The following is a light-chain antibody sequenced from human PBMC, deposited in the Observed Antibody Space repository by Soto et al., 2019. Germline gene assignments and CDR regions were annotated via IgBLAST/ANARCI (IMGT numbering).Light chain of an antibody. CDR2: RDR. Sequence: QSVLTQSPSASATPGQRVTISCSGSRSNIGTYAVNWYQQLPGTAPTLLIFRDRQRPSGVPVRFSGSRSGTSASLAISGPQSEDEADYYCAAWDDSLRAVVFGGGTKVTVL. CDR1: RSNIGTYA. J-gene: IGLJ2*01. V-gene: IGLV1-44*01. CDR3: AAWDDSLRAVV.